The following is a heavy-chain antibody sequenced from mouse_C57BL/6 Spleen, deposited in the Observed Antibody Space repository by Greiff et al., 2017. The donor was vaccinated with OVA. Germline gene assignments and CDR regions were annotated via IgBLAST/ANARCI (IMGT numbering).Heavy chain of an antibody. V-gene: IGHV5-6*01. CDR1: GFTFSSYG. J-gene: IGHJ1*03. CDR3: ARPGYGSSYDWYFDV. Sequence: EVKLMESGGDLVKPGGSLKLSCAASGFTFSSYGMSWVRQTPDKRLEWVATISSGGSYTYYPDSVQGRFTISRDNAKNTLYLQMSSLKSEDTAMYYCARPGYGSSYDWYFDVWGTGTTVTVSS. D-gene: IGHD1-1*01. CDR2: ISSGGSYT.